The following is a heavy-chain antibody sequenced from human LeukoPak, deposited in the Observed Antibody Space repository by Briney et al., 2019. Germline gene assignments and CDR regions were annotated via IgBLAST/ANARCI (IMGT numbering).Heavy chain of an antibody. CDR1: GGSISIYY. Sequence: SETLSLTCTVSGGSISIYYWSWIRQPPGKGLEWIGYIYNSGNTNYNPSFKSRVTISEDTPKNQFSLKLSSVTAADTAVYYCARFYDFWSGYGFDYWGQGTLVTVSS. V-gene: IGHV4-59*01. D-gene: IGHD3-3*01. CDR2: IYNSGNT. CDR3: ARFYDFWSGYGFDY. J-gene: IGHJ4*02.